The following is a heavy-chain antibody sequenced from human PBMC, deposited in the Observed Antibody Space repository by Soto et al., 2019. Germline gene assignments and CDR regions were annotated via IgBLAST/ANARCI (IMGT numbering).Heavy chain of an antibody. V-gene: IGHV1-58*01. CDR2: IVVGSGNT. J-gene: IGHJ6*02. CDR3: AAGNYYGNHYYYGMDV. CDR1: GFTFTSSA. D-gene: IGHD3-22*01. Sequence: SVKVSCKASGFTFTSSAVQWVRQARGQRLEWIGWIVVGSGNTNYAQKFQERVTITRDMSTSTAYMELSSLRSEDTAVYYCAAGNYYGNHYYYGMDVWGQGTTVTVSS.